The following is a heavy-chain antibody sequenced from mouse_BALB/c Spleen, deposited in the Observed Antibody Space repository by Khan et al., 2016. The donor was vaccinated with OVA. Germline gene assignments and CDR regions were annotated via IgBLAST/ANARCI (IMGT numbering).Heavy chain of an antibody. CDR2: INPSTGYS. V-gene: IGHV1-7*01. CDR1: GYTFTSYW. CDR3: ANHGSSSAWFAY. Sequence: QVQLKQSGAELAKPGASVKMSCKASGYTFTSYWMHWVKQRPGQGLEWIGYINPSTGYSENNQKFKDKATLTADKSSSTAYMQLSSLTSDDSAVYYCANHGSSSAWFAYWGQGTLVTVSA. D-gene: IGHD1-1*01. J-gene: IGHJ3*01.